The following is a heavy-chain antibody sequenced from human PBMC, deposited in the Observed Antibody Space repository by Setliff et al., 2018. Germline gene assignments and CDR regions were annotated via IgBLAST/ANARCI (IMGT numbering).Heavy chain of an antibody. CDR1: GYSFTSYW. Sequence: PGESLKISCKGSGYSFTSYWISWVRQMPGKGLEWMGRIDPSDSYTNYSPSFQGHVTISADKSISTAYLQWSSLKASDTAMYYCARVVGARVPATTNIAYYYYYMDVWDKGTTVTVSS. CDR2: IDPSDSYT. CDR3: ARVVGARVPATTNIAYYYYYMDV. V-gene: IGHV5-10-1*01. J-gene: IGHJ6*03. D-gene: IGHD6-25*01.